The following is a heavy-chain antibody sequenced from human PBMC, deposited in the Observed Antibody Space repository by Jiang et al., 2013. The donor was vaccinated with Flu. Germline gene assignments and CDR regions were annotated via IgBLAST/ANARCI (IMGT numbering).Heavy chain of an antibody. CDR1: GGSISSYY. D-gene: IGHD5-12*01. CDR3: ARGFVGVATFDY. V-gene: IGHV4-59*12. CDR2: IYYSGST. J-gene: IGHJ4*02. Sequence: LLKPSETLSLTCTVSGGSISSYYWSWIRQPPGKGLEWIGYIYYSGSTNYNPSLKSRVTISVDTSKNQFSLKLSSVTAADTAVYYCARGFVGVATFDYWGQGTLVTVSS.